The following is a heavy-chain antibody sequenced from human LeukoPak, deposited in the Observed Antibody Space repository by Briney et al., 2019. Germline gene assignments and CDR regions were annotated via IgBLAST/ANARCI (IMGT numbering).Heavy chain of an antibody. CDR3: ARGPFPPAATVATNNWFDP. Sequence: GASVKVSCKASGGTFSSNAISWVRQAPGQGLEWMGGIIPIFGTANYAQKFKGRVTITADESTSTAYMELSSLRSEDTAMYYCARGPFPPAATVATNNWFDPWGQGTLVTVSS. D-gene: IGHD6-13*01. V-gene: IGHV1-69*13. CDR2: IIPIFGTA. CDR1: GGTFSSNA. J-gene: IGHJ5*02.